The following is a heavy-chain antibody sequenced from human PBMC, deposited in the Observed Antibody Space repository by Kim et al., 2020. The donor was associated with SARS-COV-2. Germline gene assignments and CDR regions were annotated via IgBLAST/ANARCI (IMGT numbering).Heavy chain of an antibody. J-gene: IGHJ4*02. CDR1: GGPITSRY. CDR3: ARGGHTSDYYLFDY. Sequence: SETLSLTCTVSGGPITSRYWSWIRQPPGKGLEWIANIYYSGSTNYNPSLKSRVIISVDTAHSQFSLKLTSVSAADTAVYYCARGGHTSDYYLFDYWGRGTLVTVSS. V-gene: IGHV4-59*11. D-gene: IGHD3-3*01. CDR2: IYYSGST.